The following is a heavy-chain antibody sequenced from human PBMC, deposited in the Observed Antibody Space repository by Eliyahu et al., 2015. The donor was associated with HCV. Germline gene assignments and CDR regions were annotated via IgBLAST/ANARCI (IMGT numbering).Heavy chain of an antibody. D-gene: IGHD1-26*01. J-gene: IGHJ6*02. CDR3: ARGVGATTDRYGMDV. CDR1: GFTFXSYA. Sequence: QVQLVESGGGVVQPGRSLRLSXAASGFTFXSYAMHXVRQAPGKGLEWVAVISYDGSNKYYADSVKGRFTISRDNSKNTLYLQMNSLRAEDTAVYYCARGVGATTDRYGMDVWGQGTTVTVSS. CDR2: ISYDGSNK. V-gene: IGHV3-30-3*01.